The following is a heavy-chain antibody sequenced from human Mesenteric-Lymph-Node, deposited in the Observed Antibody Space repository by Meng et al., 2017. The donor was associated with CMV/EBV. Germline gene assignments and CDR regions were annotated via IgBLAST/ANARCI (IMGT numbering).Heavy chain of an antibody. CDR1: GFTFSSYG. J-gene: IGHJ6*02. V-gene: IGHV3-33*06. Sequence: GGSLRLSCAASGFTFSSYGMHWVRQAPDKGLEWVAVIWYDGSNKYYADSVKGRFTISRDNSKNTLYLQMNSLRAEDTAVYYCAKELVPGYYYYYGMDVWGQGTTVTVSS. D-gene: IGHD2-15*01. CDR2: IWYDGSNK. CDR3: AKELVPGYYYYYGMDV.